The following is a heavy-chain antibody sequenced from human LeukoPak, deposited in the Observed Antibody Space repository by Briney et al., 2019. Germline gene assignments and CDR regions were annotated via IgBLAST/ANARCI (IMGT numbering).Heavy chain of an antibody. Sequence: GGSLRLSCAASGFTFSSYEMNWVRQAPGKGLEWVSYISSSGSTIYYAYSVKGRFTISRDNAKNSPSLQMNSMRAEDTAVYYCARTGGSYPYYFEYWGQGTLVTVSS. D-gene: IGHD1-26*01. V-gene: IGHV3-48*03. CDR2: ISSSGSTI. J-gene: IGHJ4*02. CDR1: GFTFSSYE. CDR3: ARTGGSYPYYFEY.